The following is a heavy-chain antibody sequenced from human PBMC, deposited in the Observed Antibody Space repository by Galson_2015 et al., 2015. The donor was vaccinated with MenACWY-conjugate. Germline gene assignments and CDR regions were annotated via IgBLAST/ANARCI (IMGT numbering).Heavy chain of an antibody. V-gene: IGHV3-30*04. CDR3: AKDWSVPYSTISYYFYMDV. CDR1: GFTFSLYA. CDR2: ISFDGSYK. J-gene: IGHJ6*03. Sequence: SLRLSCAASGFTFSLYAIHWVRQPPGKGLEWVAIISFDGSYKDYADSVKGRFTISRDNSKNTVYLQMNSLRADDTAVYYCAKDWSVPYSTISYYFYMDVWGKGTTVTVSS. D-gene: IGHD6-13*01.